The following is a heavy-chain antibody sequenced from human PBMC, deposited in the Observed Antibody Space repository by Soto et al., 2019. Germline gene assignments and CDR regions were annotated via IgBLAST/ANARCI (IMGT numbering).Heavy chain of an antibody. CDR1: GFTFSTYG. CDR3: ARWFTYGNFDYFDY. CDR2: INSGGGTT. D-gene: IGHD3-10*01. V-gene: IGHV3-74*01. J-gene: IGHJ4*02. Sequence: GGSLRLSCAASGFTFSTYGMHWFRQAPGKGLVWVSRINSGGGTTTYADSVKGRFTISRDNAKNTLYLQMNGLRAEDTAVYYCARWFTYGNFDYFDYWGQGTQVTVSS.